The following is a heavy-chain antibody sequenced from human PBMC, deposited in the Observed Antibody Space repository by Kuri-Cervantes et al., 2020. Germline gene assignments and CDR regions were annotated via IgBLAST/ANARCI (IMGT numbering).Heavy chain of an antibody. CDR3: AKDVKYGSSWYSLYYFDY. Sequence: GESLKISCAASGFTFSSYWMSWVRQAPGKGLEWVANIKQDGSEKYYVDSVKGRFTISRDNAKNSLYLQMNSLRAEDTALYYCAKDVKYGSSWYSLYYFDYWGQGTLVTVSS. V-gene: IGHV3-7*03. CDR1: GFTFSSYW. CDR2: IKQDGSEK. J-gene: IGHJ4*02. D-gene: IGHD6-13*01.